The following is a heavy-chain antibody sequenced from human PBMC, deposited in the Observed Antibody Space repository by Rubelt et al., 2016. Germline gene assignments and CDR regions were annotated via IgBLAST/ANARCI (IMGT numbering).Heavy chain of an antibody. CDR3: AKGGRNTAVGGRGGPDY. CDR1: GFTFSTYA. J-gene: IGHJ4*02. V-gene: IGHV3-23*01. Sequence: EVQLLEYVGGLVQPGGFLRLSCAASGFTFSTYAMSWVRQAPGKGLEWVSGVSGSGGSTYYADSVKGRFTVSRDTSKSTGYLQMGSLIAEDTAVYYCAKGGRNTAVGGRGGPDYWGQGTLVTVSS. D-gene: IGHD6-19*01. CDR2: VSGSGGST.